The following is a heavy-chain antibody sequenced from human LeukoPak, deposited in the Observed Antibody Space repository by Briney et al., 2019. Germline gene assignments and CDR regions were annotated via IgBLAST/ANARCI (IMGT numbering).Heavy chain of an antibody. V-gene: IGHV4-34*01. CDR3: ARVSAYFPSTQPPY. J-gene: IGHJ4*02. CDR1: GGSFSGYY. D-gene: IGHD2/OR15-2a*01. CDR2: INHSGST. Sequence: SETLSLTCAVYGGSFSGYYWSWLRQPPGKGLEWIGEINHSGSTNYNPSLKSRVTISVDTSKNQFSLKLSSVTAADTAVYYCARVSAYFPSTQPPYWGQGTLVTVSS.